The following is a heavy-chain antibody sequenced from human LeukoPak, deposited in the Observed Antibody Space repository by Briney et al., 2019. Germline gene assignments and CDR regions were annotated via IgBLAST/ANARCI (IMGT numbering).Heavy chain of an antibody. Sequence: SQTLSLTCAISGDSVSSNSAAWNWIRQSPSRGLEWLGRTYYRSKWYNDYAVSVKSRTTINPDTSKNQFSLQLNSVTPEDTAVYYCAREERYCSSTSCYKGYYGMDVWGQGTTVTVSS. V-gene: IGHV6-1*01. J-gene: IGHJ6*02. CDR3: AREERYCSSTSCYKGYYGMDV. CDR1: GDSVSSNSAA. CDR2: TYYRSKWYN. D-gene: IGHD2-2*02.